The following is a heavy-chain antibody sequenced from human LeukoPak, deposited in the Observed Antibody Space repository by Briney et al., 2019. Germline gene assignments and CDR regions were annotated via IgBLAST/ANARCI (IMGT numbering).Heavy chain of an antibody. CDR1: GFTFTNYW. Sequence: PGGSLRLSCAASGFTFTNYWMSWIRQAPGKGLEWVAHIKEDGTEKYYVDSVKGRFTISRDDAKSSLYLHMNSLRAEDTAVYYCVRAGWELDYWGQGTLVTVPS. J-gene: IGHJ4*02. D-gene: IGHD1-26*01. V-gene: IGHV3-7*01. CDR3: VRAGWELDY. CDR2: IKEDGTEK.